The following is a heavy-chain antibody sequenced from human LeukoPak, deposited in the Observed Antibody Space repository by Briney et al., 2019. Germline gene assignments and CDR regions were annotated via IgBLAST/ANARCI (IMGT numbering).Heavy chain of an antibody. CDR2: ISYDGSHT. V-gene: IGHV3-33*05. CDR3: ARDQLRYSGSYSLAY. CDR1: GFTFSSFG. D-gene: IGHD1-26*01. J-gene: IGHJ4*02. Sequence: PGGSLRLSCAASGFTFSSFGMNWVRQAPGKGLEWVAVISYDGSHTYYADSVKGRFTISRDNSKNTLFLQMNSLGAEDTAVYYCARDQLRYSGSYSLAYWGQGTLVTVSS.